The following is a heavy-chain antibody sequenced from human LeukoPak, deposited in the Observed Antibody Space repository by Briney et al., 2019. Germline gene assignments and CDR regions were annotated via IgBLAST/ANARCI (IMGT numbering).Heavy chain of an antibody. J-gene: IGHJ4*02. CDR2: ISGSGGST. Sequence: GGSLRLSCAASGFTFSSYAMSWVREGPGKGLEWVSAISGSGGSTYYADSVKGRFTISRDNSKNTLYLQMNSLRAEDTAVYYCAKDKDYGIGDYWGQGTLVTVSS. CDR3: AKDKDYGIGDY. CDR1: GFTFSSYA. D-gene: IGHD4-17*01. V-gene: IGHV3-23*01.